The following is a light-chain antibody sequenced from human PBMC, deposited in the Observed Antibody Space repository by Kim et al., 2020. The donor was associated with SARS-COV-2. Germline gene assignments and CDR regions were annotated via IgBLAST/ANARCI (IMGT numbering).Light chain of an antibody. V-gene: IGKV3-15*01. CDR1: QSVSNN. J-gene: IGKJ1*01. CDR2: GAS. Sequence: SPGDSAPLSCRASQSVSNNLAWYQPKPGQAPRLLIYGASTRATGIPARFSGGGSGAEFTLTISSLQSEDFAVYYCQQYNNWPPWTFGQGTKVDIK. CDR3: QQYNNWPPWT.